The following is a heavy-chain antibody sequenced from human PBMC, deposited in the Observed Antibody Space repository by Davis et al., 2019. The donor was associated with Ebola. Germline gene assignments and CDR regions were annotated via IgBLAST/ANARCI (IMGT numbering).Heavy chain of an antibody. CDR1: GDSVFGKNGA. CDR2: TYYTSKWHN. J-gene: IGHJ6*02. V-gene: IGHV6-1*01. CDR3: VRGWGRSGLDV. Sequence: HSQTLSLTCAISGDSVFGKNGAWNWIRQSPSRGLEWLGRTYYTSKWHNDYGESVKSRIIINPDTSKNQLSLQLNSVTPEDAAVYYCVRGWGRSGLDVWGQGTTVTVSS. D-gene: IGHD3-16*01.